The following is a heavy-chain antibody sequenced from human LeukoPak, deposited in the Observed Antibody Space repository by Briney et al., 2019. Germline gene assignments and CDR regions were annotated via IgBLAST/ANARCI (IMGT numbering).Heavy chain of an antibody. CDR3: ARMAPLYCSSTSCYTSEYYYYGMDV. CDR2: IIPILGIA. Sequence: EASVKVSCKASGGTFSSYAISWVRQAPGQGLEWMGRIIPILGIANYAQKFQGRVTITADKSTSTAYMELSSLRSEDTAVYYCARMAPLYCSSTSCYTSEYYYYGMDVWGQGTTVTVSS. D-gene: IGHD2-2*02. CDR1: GGTFSSYA. V-gene: IGHV1-69*04. J-gene: IGHJ6*02.